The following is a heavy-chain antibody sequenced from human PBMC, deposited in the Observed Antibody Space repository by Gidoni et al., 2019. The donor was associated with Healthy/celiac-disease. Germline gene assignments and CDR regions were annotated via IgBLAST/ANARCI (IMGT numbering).Heavy chain of an antibody. CDR1: GGTFSSYA. D-gene: IGHD3-10*01. J-gene: IGHJ6*02. CDR3: AILENYYGSGSSL. V-gene: IGHV1-69*01. CDR2: IIPIFGTA. Sequence: QVQLVQSGDEVKKPGDSVKVSCTDSGGTFSSYAISWVRQAPGQGLDWMGGIIPIFGTANYAQKFQGRFTITADESTSTAYMELSSLRSEDTAVYYCAILENYYGSGSSLWGQGTTVTVSS.